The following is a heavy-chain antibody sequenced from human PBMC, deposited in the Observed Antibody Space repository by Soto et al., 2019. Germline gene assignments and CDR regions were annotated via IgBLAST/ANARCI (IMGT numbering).Heavy chain of an antibody. J-gene: IGHJ3*02. CDR2: IWYDGSNK. CDR1: GFTFSSYG. V-gene: IGHV3-33*01. CDR3: ARDSQTGAFDI. Sequence: VQLVESGGGVVQPGRSLRLSCAASGFTFSSYGMHWVRQAPGKGLEWVAVIWYDGSNKYYADSVKGRFTISRDNSKNTLYLQMNSLRAEDTAVYYCARDSQTGAFDIWGQGTMVTVSS.